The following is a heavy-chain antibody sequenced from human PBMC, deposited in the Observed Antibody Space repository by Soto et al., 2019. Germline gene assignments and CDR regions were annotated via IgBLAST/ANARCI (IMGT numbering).Heavy chain of an antibody. D-gene: IGHD3-22*01. Sequence: GGSLRLSCAASGFTFSSYGMHWVRQAPGKGLEWVAVISYDGSNKYYADSVKGRFTISRDNSKNTLYLQMNSLRAEDTAVYYCAKLGLYYDSSGPYFDYWGQGTLVTVSS. CDR1: GFTFSSYG. J-gene: IGHJ4*02. CDR3: AKLGLYYDSSGPYFDY. V-gene: IGHV3-30*18. CDR2: ISYDGSNK.